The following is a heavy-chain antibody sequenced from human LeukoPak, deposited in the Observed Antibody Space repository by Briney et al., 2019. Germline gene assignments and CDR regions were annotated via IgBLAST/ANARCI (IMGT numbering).Heavy chain of an antibody. CDR1: GGSISSFY. V-gene: IGHV4-59*12. Sequence: SSETLSLTCTVSGGSISSFYWSWIRQPPGKGLEWIGYVYYSGSSNDNPSLKSRVTISVDMANNQFSLELRSVTAADTAVYYCAREGGYSYGDAPLHFDYWGQGTLVTVSS. J-gene: IGHJ4*02. CDR2: VYYSGSS. CDR3: AREGGYSYGDAPLHFDY. D-gene: IGHD5-18*01.